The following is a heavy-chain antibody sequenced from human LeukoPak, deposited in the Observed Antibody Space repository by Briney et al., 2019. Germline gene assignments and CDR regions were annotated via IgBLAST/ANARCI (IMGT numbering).Heavy chain of an antibody. V-gene: IGHV3-30*03. CDR3: ARDTRVAVVEGYYFDY. D-gene: IGHD6-19*01. Sequence: PGGSLRLSCAASGFTFSSYGMHWVRQAPGKGLEWVAVISYDGSNKYYADSVKGRFTISRDNSKNTLYLQMNSLRAEDTAVYYCARDTRVAVVEGYYFDYWGQGTLVTVSS. CDR2: ISYDGSNK. CDR1: GFTFSSYG. J-gene: IGHJ4*02.